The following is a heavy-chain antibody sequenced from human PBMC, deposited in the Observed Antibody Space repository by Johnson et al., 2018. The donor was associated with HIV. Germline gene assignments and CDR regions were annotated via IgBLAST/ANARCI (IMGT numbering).Heavy chain of an antibody. CDR3: ARVPSGTPSSI. J-gene: IGHJ3*02. CDR1: GFTVSSYG. Sequence: QVQLVESGGGLVKPGGSLRLSCAASGFTVSSYGLHWVRQAPGKGLEWVAFIRHDGSNQYYADSVKGRFTISRDNSKNTLYLEMNSLRTEDTAVYYCARVPSGTPSSIWGQGTKVTVS. CDR2: IRHDGSNQ. D-gene: IGHD1-1*01. V-gene: IGHV3-30*02.